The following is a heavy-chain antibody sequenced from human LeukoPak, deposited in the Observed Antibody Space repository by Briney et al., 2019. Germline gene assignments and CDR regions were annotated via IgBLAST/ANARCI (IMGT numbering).Heavy chain of an antibody. D-gene: IGHD6-13*01. CDR2: ISYDGSNK. J-gene: IGHJ4*02. CDR3: AKDPGRGAAGVDY. CDR1: GFTFSNYG. V-gene: IGHV3-30*18. Sequence: GRSLRLSCAASGFTFSNYGMHWVRQAPGKGLEWVAVISYDGSNKYYADSVKGRFTISRDNSKNTLYLQMNSLRAEGTAVYYCAKDPGRGAAGVDYWGQGTLVTVSS.